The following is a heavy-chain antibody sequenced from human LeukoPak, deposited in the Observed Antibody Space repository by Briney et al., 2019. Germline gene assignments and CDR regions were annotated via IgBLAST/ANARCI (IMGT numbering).Heavy chain of an antibody. J-gene: IGHJ3*02. V-gene: IGHV1-8*01. D-gene: IGHD6-13*01. CDR3: ARVTLGDAFDI. CDR1: GYTFTSYD. CDR2: LNPNSGNT. Sequence: ASVKVSCKASGYTFTSYDINWVRQATGQGLEWTGWLNPNSGNTGYAQKFQGRVTMTRNTSISTAYMELSSLRSEDTAVYYCARVTLGDAFDIWGQGTMVTVSS.